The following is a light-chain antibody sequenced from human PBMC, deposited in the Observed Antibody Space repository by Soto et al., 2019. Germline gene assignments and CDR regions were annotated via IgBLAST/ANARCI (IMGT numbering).Light chain of an antibody. CDR3: QQYNNWTPYT. CDR1: QSVSSN. V-gene: IGKV3-15*01. Sequence: EIVMTQSPATLSVSPGERATLSCRASQSVSSNLAWDQQKPGQPPRLLIYGASTRATGIPARFSGSESGTEFTLTISSLQSEDFAVYYCQQYNNWTPYTFGQGTKLEIK. J-gene: IGKJ2*01. CDR2: GAS.